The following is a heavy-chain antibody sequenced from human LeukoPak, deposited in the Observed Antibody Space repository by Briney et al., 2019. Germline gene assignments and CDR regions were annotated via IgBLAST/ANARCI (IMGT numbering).Heavy chain of an antibody. J-gene: IGHJ5*02. Sequence: ASVKVSCKATGYTFTAYSVHWVRQAPGQGLEWMGWLNPNTGNTGYAQKFQGRVTITRNTSISTAYLELSSLRSEDTAIYYCARMYYYDNSGDDNWFDPWGQGTLVTVSS. CDR1: GYTFTAYS. V-gene: IGHV1-8*03. CDR2: LNPNTGNT. CDR3: ARMYYYDNSGDDNWFDP. D-gene: IGHD3-22*01.